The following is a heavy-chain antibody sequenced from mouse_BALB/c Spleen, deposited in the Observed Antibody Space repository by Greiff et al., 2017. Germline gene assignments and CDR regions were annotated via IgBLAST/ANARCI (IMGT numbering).Heavy chain of an antibody. J-gene: IGHJ4*01. CDR3: ATTGTVYAMDY. V-gene: IGHV3-2*02. Sequence: DVQLQESGPGLVKPSQSLSLTCTVTGYSITSDYAWNWIRQFPGNKLEWMGYISYSGSTSYNPSLKSRISITRDTSKNQFFLQLNSVTTEDTATYYCATTGTVYAMDYWGQGTSVTVSS. CDR2: ISYSGST. CDR1: GYSITSDYA. D-gene: IGHD4-1*02.